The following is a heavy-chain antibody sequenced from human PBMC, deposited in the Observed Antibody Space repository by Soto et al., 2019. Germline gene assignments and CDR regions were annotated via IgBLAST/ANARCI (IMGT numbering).Heavy chain of an antibody. CDR1: GYTFTSYY. J-gene: IGHJ4*02. CDR3: AGSGYSGYDLDY. CDR2: INPSGGST. D-gene: IGHD5-12*01. V-gene: IGHV1-46*03. Sequence: ASVKVSCKASGYTFTSYYMHWVRQAPGQGLEWMGIINPSGGSTSYAQKFQGRVTMTRDTSTSTVYMELSSLRSEDTAVYYCAGSGYSGYDLDYWGQGTLVTVSS.